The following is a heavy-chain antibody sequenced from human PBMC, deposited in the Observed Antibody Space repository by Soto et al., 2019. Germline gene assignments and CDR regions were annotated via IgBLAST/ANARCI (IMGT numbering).Heavy chain of an antibody. CDR1: GVTFSSYS. D-gene: IGHD1-1*01. CDR2: ISSSSSYI. Sequence: GGSLRLSCAASGVTFSSYSMNWVRQAPGKGLEWVSSISSSSSYIYYADSVKGRFTISRDNAKNSLYLQMNSLRAEDTAVYYCARDRANWKAGYYGMDVWGQGITVTVSS. CDR3: ARDRANWKAGYYGMDV. J-gene: IGHJ6*02. V-gene: IGHV3-21*01.